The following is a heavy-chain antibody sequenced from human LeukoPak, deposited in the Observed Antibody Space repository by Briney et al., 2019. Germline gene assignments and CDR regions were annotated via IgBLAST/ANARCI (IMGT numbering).Heavy chain of an antibody. V-gene: IGHV1-3*03. CDR2: INAGNGNT. Sequence: ASVKVSCKASGYTFTSYAMHWVRQAPGQRLEWMGWINAGNGNTKYSQEFQGRVTITRDTSASTAYMELSSLRSEDTAVYYCARDRYRAIAVAGLDAFDIWGQGTMVTVSS. J-gene: IGHJ3*02. CDR3: ARDRYRAIAVAGLDAFDI. D-gene: IGHD6-19*01. CDR1: GYTFTSYA.